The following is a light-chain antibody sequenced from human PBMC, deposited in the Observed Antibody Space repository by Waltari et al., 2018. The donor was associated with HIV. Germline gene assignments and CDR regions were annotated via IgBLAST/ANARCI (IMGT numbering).Light chain of an antibody. CDR1: ELGHKY. Sequence: YDLTQEPSVSVFPGQAAAISCSGDELGHKYVSWYQQKPGQSPIQVIYQNSKRPSGVPERFSGSNSGNTATLTISGTQVMDESDYHCQTWDSQIIIFGGGTKLTVL. CDR3: QTWDSQIII. V-gene: IGLV3-1*01. J-gene: IGLJ2*01. CDR2: QNS.